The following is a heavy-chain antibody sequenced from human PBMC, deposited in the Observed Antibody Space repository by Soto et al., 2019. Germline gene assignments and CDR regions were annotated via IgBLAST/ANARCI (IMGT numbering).Heavy chain of an antibody. D-gene: IGHD3-3*01. CDR2: IIPIFGTA. J-gene: IGHJ2*01. CDR1: GGTFSSYA. CDR3: AREYYDFWSGRRNWYFDL. V-gene: IGHV1-69*13. Sequence: GASVKVSCKASGGTFSSYAISWVRQAPGQGLEWMGGIIPIFGTANYAQKFQGRVTITADESTSTAYMELSSLRSEDTAVYYCAREYYDFWSGRRNWYFDLWGRGTLVTVSS.